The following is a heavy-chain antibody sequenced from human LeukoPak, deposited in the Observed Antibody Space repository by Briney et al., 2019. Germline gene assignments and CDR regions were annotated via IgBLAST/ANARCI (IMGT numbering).Heavy chain of an antibody. CDR2: ITSGSYI. J-gene: IGHJ4*02. V-gene: IGHV3-21*01. Sequence: GGSLRLSCVASGLTFSSYTMNWVRQAPGKGLEWVSSITSGSYIYYAESVKGRFTISRDNAKNSLYLQMNSLRAEDTAVYYCARDPAADDYWGQGTPVTVSS. CDR1: GLTFSSYT. CDR3: ARDPAADDY. D-gene: IGHD6-13*01.